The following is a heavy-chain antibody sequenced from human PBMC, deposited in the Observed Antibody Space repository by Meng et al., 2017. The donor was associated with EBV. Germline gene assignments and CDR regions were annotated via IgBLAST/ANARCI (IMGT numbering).Heavy chain of an antibody. D-gene: IGHD1/OR15-1a*01. V-gene: IGHV1-46*01. J-gene: IGHJ4*02. CDR1: GYTFTSYY. CDR3: VRELVGGTIDY. CDR2: IIPAGGNT. Sequence: QGQLVQSGCEGKKPGASVKVSCKASGYTFTSYYLHWVRQAPGQGLEWMGIIIPAGGNTNYAQKFRGRFTMTRDTSTSTVYMDLSILTSEDTAVYYCVRELVGGTIDYWGQGTLVTVSS.